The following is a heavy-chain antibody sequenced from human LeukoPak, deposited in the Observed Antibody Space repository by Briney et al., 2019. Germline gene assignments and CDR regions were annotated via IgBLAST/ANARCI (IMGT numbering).Heavy chain of an antibody. D-gene: IGHD1-26*01. CDR1: GFTFSNAW. V-gene: IGHV3-15*01. CDR2: IKSKTDGGTR. J-gene: IGHJ4*02. CDR3: TTEGSYYPYFDN. Sequence: PGRSLRLSCAASGFTFSNAWMSWVRQAPGKGLEWVGRIKSKTDGGTRDYAAPVKGRFTISRDDSKNTLYLQMNSLKTEDTAVYYCTTEGSYYPYFDNWGQGTLVTVSP.